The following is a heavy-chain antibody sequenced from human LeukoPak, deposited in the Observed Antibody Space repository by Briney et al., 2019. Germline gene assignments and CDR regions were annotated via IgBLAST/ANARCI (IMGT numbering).Heavy chain of an antibody. CDR1: GFTFSSYA. CDR2: ISGSGGST. J-gene: IGHJ5*02. CDR3: AKDRGQWLGGSGWFDP. D-gene: IGHD6-19*01. Sequence: GGSLRLSCAAPGFTFSSYAMTWVRQAPGKGLEWVSAISGSGGSTYYADSVKGRFTISRDNSKNTLYLQMNSLRAEDTAVYYCAKDRGQWLGGSGWFDPWGQGTLVTVSS. V-gene: IGHV3-23*01.